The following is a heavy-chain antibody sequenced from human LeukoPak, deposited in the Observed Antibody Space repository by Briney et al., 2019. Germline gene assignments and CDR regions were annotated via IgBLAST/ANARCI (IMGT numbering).Heavy chain of an antibody. J-gene: IGHJ3*02. CDR1: GFTFSSYG. Sequence: GGSLRLSCAASGFTFSSYGMHWVRQAPGKGLEWVAFIRYDGSNKYYADSVKGRFTISRDNSKNTLYLQMNSLRAEDTAVYYCARVLSSSWYDHDAFDIWGQGTMVTVSS. D-gene: IGHD6-13*01. CDR3: ARVLSSSWYDHDAFDI. CDR2: IRYDGSNK. V-gene: IGHV3-30*02.